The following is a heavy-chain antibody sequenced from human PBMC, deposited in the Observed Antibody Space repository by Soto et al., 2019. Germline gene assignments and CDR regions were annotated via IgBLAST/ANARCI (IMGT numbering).Heavy chain of an antibody. J-gene: IGHJ5*02. CDR2: IYYSGST. Sequence: PSETLSLTCTVCGGSVSSGGYYWSWIRQHPGKGLEWIGYIYYSGSTYYNPSLKSRVTISVDTSKNQFSLKLSSVTAADTAVYYCVGYYYGSGSLTGWFDPWGQGTLVTSPQ. V-gene: IGHV4-31*03. CDR3: VGYYYGSGSLTGWFDP. CDR1: GGSVSSGGYY. D-gene: IGHD3-10*01.